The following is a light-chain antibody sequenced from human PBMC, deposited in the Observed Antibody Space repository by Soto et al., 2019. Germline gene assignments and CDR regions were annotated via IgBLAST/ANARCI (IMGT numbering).Light chain of an antibody. V-gene: IGKV3-20*01. J-gene: IGKJ1*01. CDR1: QRVSSSF. CDR2: GAS. CDR3: QQYGSSPQS. Sequence: EIVLTQSPCTLSLSPGERATLSCRASQRVSSSFLAWYQQKPGQAPRLLIYGASSRATGIPDRFSGSGSGTDFTLTISRLESEDFAVYYCQQYGSSPQSFGQGTKVDIK.